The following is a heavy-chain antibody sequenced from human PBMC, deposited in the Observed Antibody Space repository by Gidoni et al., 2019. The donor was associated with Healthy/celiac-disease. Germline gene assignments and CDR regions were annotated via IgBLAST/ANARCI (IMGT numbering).Heavy chain of an antibody. Sequence: QVQLQESGPGLVKPSENLSLTCTVPGGPISSYYWSWIRQPPGKGLEWIGYIYYSGSTNYNPSLKSRVTISVDTSKNQFSLKLSSVTAADTAVYYCARGVGQQLVPGLYYYYYYYMDVWGKGTTVTVSS. CDR3: ARGVGQQLVPGLYYYYYYYMDV. CDR1: GGPISSYY. D-gene: IGHD6-13*01. V-gene: IGHV4-59*01. J-gene: IGHJ6*03. CDR2: IYYSGST.